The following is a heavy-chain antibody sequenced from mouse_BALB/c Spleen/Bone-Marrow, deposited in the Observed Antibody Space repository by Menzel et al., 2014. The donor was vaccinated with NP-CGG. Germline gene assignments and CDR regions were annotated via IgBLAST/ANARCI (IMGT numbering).Heavy chain of an antibody. CDR1: GFNINDTY. CDR2: IDPANGNT. Sequence: VQLQQSGAELVKPGASVKLSCTASGFNINDTYMHWVKQRPEQGLEWIGRIDPANGNTKYDPKFQGKATITADTSSNTAYLQLSSLTSEDTAVYYCASYYYGSAWFAYWGQGTLVTVSA. D-gene: IGHD1-1*01. J-gene: IGHJ3*01. V-gene: IGHV14-3*02. CDR3: ASYYYGSAWFAY.